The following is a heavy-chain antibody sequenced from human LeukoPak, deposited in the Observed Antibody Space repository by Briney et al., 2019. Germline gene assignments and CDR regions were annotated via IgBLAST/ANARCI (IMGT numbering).Heavy chain of an antibody. Sequence: GGSLRLSCAASGFTFSSYAMSWVRQAPGKGLEWVANIKQDGSEKYYVDSVKGRLTISRDNAKNSLYLQMNSLRAEDTAVYYCAGGGGWTKYYFDYWGQGTLVTVSS. CDR2: IKQDGSEK. CDR3: AGGGGWTKYYFDY. J-gene: IGHJ4*02. V-gene: IGHV3-7*01. D-gene: IGHD2-15*01. CDR1: GFTFSSYA.